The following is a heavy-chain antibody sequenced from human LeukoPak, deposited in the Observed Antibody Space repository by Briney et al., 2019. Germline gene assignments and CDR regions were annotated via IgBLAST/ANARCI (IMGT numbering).Heavy chain of an antibody. CDR1: GFTVSSNY. CDR3: ARDSGSYSYDY. D-gene: IGHD1-26*01. CDR2: IYSGGST. Sequence: PGGSLRLSCAASGFTVSSNYVSWVGQARGRGLEWVSVIYSGGSTYYADSVKGRFTISRDNSKNTLYLQMNSLRAEDTAVYYCARDSGSYSYDYWGQGTLVTVSS. V-gene: IGHV3-53*05. J-gene: IGHJ4*02.